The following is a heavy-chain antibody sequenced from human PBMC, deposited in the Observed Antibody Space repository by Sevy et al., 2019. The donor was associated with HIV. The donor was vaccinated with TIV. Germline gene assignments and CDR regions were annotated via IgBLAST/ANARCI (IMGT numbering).Heavy chain of an antibody. D-gene: IGHD3-10*01. V-gene: IGHV3-21*01. CDR3: ARTMVRGLYDAFDI. J-gene: IGHJ3*02. CDR1: GFTFSSYS. CDR2: ISSSSSYI. Sequence: GGSLRLSCAASGFTFSSYSMNWVRQAPGKGLEWVSSISSSSSYIYYADSVKGRFTISRDNAKNSLYLQMNSLRAEDTAVYYCARTMVRGLYDAFDIRGQGTMVTVSS.